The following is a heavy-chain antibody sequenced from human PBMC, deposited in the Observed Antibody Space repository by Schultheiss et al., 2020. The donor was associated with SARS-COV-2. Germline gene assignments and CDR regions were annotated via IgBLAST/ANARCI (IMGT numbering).Heavy chain of an antibody. CDR3: ARDSPVYCGGDCDRGY. CDR1: GFTFSGSA. D-gene: IGHD2-21*01. Sequence: GGSLRLSCAASGFTFSGSAMHWVRQASGKGLEWVSSISSSSSYIYYADSVKGRFTISRDNAKNSLYLQMNSLRAEDTAVYYCARDSPVYCGGDCDRGYWGQGTLVTVSS. J-gene: IGHJ4*02. CDR2: ISSSSSYI. V-gene: IGHV3-21*01.